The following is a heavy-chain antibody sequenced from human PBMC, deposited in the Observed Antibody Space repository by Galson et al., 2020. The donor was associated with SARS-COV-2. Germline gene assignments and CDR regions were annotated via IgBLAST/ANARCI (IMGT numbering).Heavy chain of an antibody. D-gene: IGHD2-2*01. CDR1: GSTFSDCA. J-gene: IGHJ4*02. CDR3: AREGESGIVAAPMDY. CDR2: IWYNGRNE. Sequence: PGGSLRLSCAASGSTFSDCAMHWVRQAQGKGLEWVAVIWYNGRNEYYADSVKGRFTISRDNSKNTLYLQMNSLRAEDTAVYYCAREGESGIVAAPMDYWGQGTLVTVSS. V-gene: IGHV3-33*01.